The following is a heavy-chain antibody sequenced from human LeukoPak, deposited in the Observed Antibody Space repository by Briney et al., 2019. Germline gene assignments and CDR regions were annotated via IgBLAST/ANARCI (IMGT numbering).Heavy chain of an antibody. Sequence: GGSLRLSCEASGFIFSSQWMSWVRQAPGKGLEWVAVISYDGSNKYYADSVKGRFTISRDNSKNTLYLQMNSLRAEDTAVYYCARDAPGEQRDYYGMDVWGQGTTVTVSS. J-gene: IGHJ6*02. CDR3: ARDAPGEQRDYYGMDV. D-gene: IGHD1/OR15-1a*01. V-gene: IGHV3-30-3*01. CDR1: GFIFSSQW. CDR2: ISYDGSNK.